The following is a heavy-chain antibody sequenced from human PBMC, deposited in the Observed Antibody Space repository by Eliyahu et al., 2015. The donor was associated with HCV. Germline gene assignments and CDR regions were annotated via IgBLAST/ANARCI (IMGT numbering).Heavy chain of an antibody. Sequence: QLQLQESGPGLVKPSETLSLTCTVSGGSISSSSYYWGWIRQPPGKGLEWIGSIYYSGSTYYNPSLKSRVTISVDTSKNQFSLKLSSVTAADTAVYYCARRVDGTTLPNLYGMDVWGQGTTVTVSS. CDR1: GGSISSSSYY. V-gene: IGHV4-39*01. J-gene: IGHJ6*02. CDR2: IYYSGST. D-gene: IGHD4-17*01. CDR3: ARRVDGTTLPNLYGMDV.